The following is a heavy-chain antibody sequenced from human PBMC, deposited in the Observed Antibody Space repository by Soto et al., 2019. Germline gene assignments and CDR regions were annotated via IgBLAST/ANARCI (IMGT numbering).Heavy chain of an antibody. CDR3: ARAQENDNFWSLGYYYTMDV. D-gene: IGHD3-3*01. J-gene: IGHJ6*02. CDR1: EFAFSSYE. CDR2: ISSSGSTI. V-gene: IGHV3-48*03. Sequence: PGGSLRLSCAASEFAFSSYEMHWVRQAPGKGLEWVSYISSSGSTIYYADSVKGRFTISRDNTKNSLFLQMDSLRAEDTAVYYCARAQENDNFWSLGYYYTMDVWGQGPTVTVYS.